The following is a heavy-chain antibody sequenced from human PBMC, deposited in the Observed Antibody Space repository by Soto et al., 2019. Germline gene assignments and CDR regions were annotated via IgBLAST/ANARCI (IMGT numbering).Heavy chain of an antibody. CDR3: TTTYPNDDTRVVAY. V-gene: IGHV3-9*01. CDR1: GFTFDDYA. CDR2: ITWNSGSK. D-gene: IGHD1-1*01. Sequence: DVQLVASGGGLVQPGRSLRLSCAASGFTFDDYAMHWVRQPPGKGLEWVSGITWNSGSKYYADSVKGRFTISRDNRKNSLYLQMNSLRGEDTALYYCTTTYPNDDTRVVAYWGQGTLVTVSS. J-gene: IGHJ4*02.